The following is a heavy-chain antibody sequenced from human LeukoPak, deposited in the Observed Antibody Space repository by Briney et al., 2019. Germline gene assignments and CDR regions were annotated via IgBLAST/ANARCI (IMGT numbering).Heavy chain of an antibody. J-gene: IGHJ4*02. V-gene: IGHV3-49*03. CDR1: GFTFGDYA. CDR3: TRARSPWYYYDSSGYPDY. D-gene: IGHD3-22*01. Sequence: GGSLRLSCTASGFTFGDYAMSWFRQAPGKGLEWVGFIRSKAYGGTTEYAASMKGRFTISRDDSKSIAYLQMNSLKTEDTAVYYCTRARSPWYYYDSSGYPDYWGQGTLVTVSS. CDR2: IRSKAYGGTT.